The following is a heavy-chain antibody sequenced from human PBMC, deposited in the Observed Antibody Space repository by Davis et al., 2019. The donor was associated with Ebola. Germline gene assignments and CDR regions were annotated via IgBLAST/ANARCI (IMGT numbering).Heavy chain of an antibody. J-gene: IGHJ4*02. CDR1: GFTFSGSV. CDR2: IRSKANSYAT. CDR3: TGSMRGIDY. D-gene: IGHD2-8*01. Sequence: GGSLRLSCAASGFTFSGSVMHWVRQASGKGLEWVGRIRSKANSYATAYAASVKGRFTISRDDSKNTAYLQMNSLKTEDTAVYYCTGSMRGIDYWGQGTLVTVSS. V-gene: IGHV3-73*01.